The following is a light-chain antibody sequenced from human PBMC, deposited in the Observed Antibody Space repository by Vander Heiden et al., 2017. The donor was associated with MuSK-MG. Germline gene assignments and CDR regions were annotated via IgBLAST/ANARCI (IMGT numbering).Light chain of an antibody. CDR2: SNN. V-gene: IGLV1-44*01. CDR1: SPNIGSHT. Sequence: QSVLTRPPSASGTPGQRGTLPCSGSSPNIGSHTGNWYQQRPGTAPNLLIYSNNQRPSGVPDRFSCSKSGTSASLAISGLQSEDEADYYCAAWDDSLNGWVFGGGTKLTVL. CDR3: AAWDDSLNGWV. J-gene: IGLJ3*02.